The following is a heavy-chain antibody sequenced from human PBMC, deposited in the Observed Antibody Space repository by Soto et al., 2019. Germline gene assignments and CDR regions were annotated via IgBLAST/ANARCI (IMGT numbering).Heavy chain of an antibody. CDR3: AREQSSSWRFDY. CDR1: GYTFTSYD. V-gene: IGHV1-8*01. Sequence: QVQLVQSGAEVKKPGASVKVSCKASGYTFTSYDINWVRQATGQGLEWMGWMNPNSGNTGYAQKFQGRVTMTRNTSISTAYMELSSLRSEDSAVYFCAREQSSSWRFDYWGKGTLVTVSS. D-gene: IGHD6-13*01. CDR2: MNPNSGNT. J-gene: IGHJ4*02.